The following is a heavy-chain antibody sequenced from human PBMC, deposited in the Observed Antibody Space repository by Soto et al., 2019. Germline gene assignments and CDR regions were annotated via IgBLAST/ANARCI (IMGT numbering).Heavy chain of an antibody. CDR2: ILCLNDRK. CDR3: ARDGYKNWVYYYYGMDV. CDR1: GYTFSDYG. Sequence: ASVKVSCKASGYTFSDYGIHWIRQAPGQRPEWLGWILCLNDRKEYSQKFQGRISLTRDTSASTAYMGLSRLRSEDTAVYYCARDGYKNWVYYYYGMDVWGQGTTVTVSS. V-gene: IGHV1-3*01. D-gene: IGHD5-12*01. J-gene: IGHJ6*02.